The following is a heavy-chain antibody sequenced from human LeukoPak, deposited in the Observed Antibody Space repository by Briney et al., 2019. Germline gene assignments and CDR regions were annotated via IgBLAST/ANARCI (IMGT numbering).Heavy chain of an antibody. Sequence: GGSLRLSCAASGFTFSSYWMSWVRQAPGKGLEWVANIKQDGSEKNYVDSVKGRFTISRDNAKNSLYLQMNSLRAEDTAVYYCAKVWRVRGVITAVFDSWGQGTLVTVSS. CDR3: AKVWRVRGVITAVFDS. CDR2: IKQDGSEK. D-gene: IGHD3-10*01. CDR1: GFTFSSYW. J-gene: IGHJ4*02. V-gene: IGHV3-7*01.